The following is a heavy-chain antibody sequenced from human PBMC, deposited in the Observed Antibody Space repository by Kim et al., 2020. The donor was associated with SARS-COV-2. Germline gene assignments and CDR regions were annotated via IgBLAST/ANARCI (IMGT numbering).Heavy chain of an antibody. D-gene: IGHD4-17*01. CDR2: ISSSSSYI. J-gene: IGHJ4*02. CDR1: GFTFSSYS. V-gene: IGHV3-21*01. Sequence: GGSLRLSCAASGFTFSSYSMNWVRQAPGKGLEWVSSISSSSSYIYYADSVKGRFTISRDNAKNSLYLQMNSLRAEDTAVYYCARDLEGYGGNHSGYWGQGTLVTVSS. CDR3: ARDLEGYGGNHSGY.